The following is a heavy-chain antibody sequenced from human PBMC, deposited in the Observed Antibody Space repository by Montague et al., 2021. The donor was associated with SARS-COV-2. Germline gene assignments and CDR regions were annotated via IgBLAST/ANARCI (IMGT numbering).Heavy chain of an antibody. J-gene: IGHJ4*02. D-gene: IGHD2-15*01. CDR1: GFTFSRYG. Sequence: SLRLSCAASGFTFSRYGMSWVRQAPGLGLEWVSAISGSGGLTYYADSVXGRFTISRDNSKNTLYLQMNSLRAEDTAVYYCAKEDYCRGGTCYSGNFDYWGQGTLVTVSS. CDR3: AKEDYCRGGTCYSGNFDY. CDR2: ISGSGGLT. V-gene: IGHV3-23*01.